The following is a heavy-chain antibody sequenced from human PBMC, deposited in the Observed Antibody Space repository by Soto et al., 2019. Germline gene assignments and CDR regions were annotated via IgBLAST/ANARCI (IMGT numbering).Heavy chain of an antibody. Sequence: SETLSLTCTVSGDSINFYHWTWIRQPPGKGLEWMGYIYYTGSTNYNPSLKSRVSISVDTSKNQFSLKLSSVTAVDTAVYYCARVARTGQYYFDFWGQGALVTVSS. CDR3: ARVARTGQYYFDF. V-gene: IGHV4-59*01. D-gene: IGHD1-1*01. CDR2: IYYTGST. J-gene: IGHJ4*02. CDR1: GDSINFYH.